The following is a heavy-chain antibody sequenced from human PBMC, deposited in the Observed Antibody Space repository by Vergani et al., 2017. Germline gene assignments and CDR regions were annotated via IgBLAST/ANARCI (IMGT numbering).Heavy chain of an antibody. CDR3: ARSRSATGTTDYFDY. D-gene: IGHD4-17*01. V-gene: IGHV4-31*11. CDR2: IFYSGST. Sequence: QVQLQESGPGLVKPSETLSLICDVSRGYINSGGYSWAWVRQPPGKGLEWIGYIFYSGSTYYNPSLKSRVTISVDTSKNQFSLNLNSVTAADTAVYFCARSRSATGTTDYFDYWGQGTLVTVSS. J-gene: IGHJ4*02. CDR1: RGYINSGGYS.